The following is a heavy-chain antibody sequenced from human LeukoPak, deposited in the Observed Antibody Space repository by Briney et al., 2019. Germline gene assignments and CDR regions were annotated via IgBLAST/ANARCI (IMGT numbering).Heavy chain of an antibody. CDR2: IRYDGSNK. CDR3: AKELLWFGELVEGTPDF. V-gene: IGHV3-30*02. Sequence: GGSLRLSCAASGFTFSSYGMHWVRQAPGKGLEWVAFIRYDGSNKYYADSVKGRFTISRDNSKNTLYLQMNSLRAEDTAVYYCAKELLWFGELVEGTPDFWGQGTLVTVSS. D-gene: IGHD3-10*01. J-gene: IGHJ4*02. CDR1: GFTFSSYG.